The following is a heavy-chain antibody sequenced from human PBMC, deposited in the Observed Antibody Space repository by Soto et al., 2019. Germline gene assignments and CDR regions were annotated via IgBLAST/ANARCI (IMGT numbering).Heavy chain of an antibody. V-gene: IGHV1-69*13. J-gene: IGHJ4*02. D-gene: IGHD5-12*01. Sequence: SVKVSCKASGGTFSRYAISWVRQAPGQGLEWMGGIIPIFGTANYAQKFQGRVTITADESTSTAYMELSSLRSEDTAVYYCAREPRINSGYDCLDYWGQGTLVTVSS. CDR2: IIPIFGTA. CDR3: AREPRINSGYDCLDY. CDR1: GGTFSRYA.